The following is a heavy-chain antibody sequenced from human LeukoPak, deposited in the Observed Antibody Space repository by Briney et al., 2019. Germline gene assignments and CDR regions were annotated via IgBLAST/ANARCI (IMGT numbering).Heavy chain of an antibody. D-gene: IGHD3-10*01. CDR3: VKDAFYASGTYYNS. CDR2: IGGSTSGT. J-gene: IGHJ5*02. Sequence: SGGSLRLSCAASGFTFSSYGMSWVRQAPGKGLEWVSAIGGSTSGTYYADSVKGRFTISRDNSKNTLSLQVNSLGAEDTAVYYCVKDAFYASGTYYNSWGQGTLVTVSS. CDR1: GFTFSSYG. V-gene: IGHV3-23*01.